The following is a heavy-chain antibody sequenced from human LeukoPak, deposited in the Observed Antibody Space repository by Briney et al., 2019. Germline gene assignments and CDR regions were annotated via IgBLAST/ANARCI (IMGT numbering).Heavy chain of an antibody. V-gene: IGHV4-34*01. Sequence: GSLRLSCAASGFTFSDYYMSWIRQAPGKGLEWIGEINHSGSTNYNPSLKSRVTISVDTSKNQFSLKLSSVTAADTAVYYCARGPPTSRYYYYYMDVWGKGTTVTVSS. CDR1: GFTFSDYY. J-gene: IGHJ6*03. CDR3: ARGPPTSRYYYYYMDV. CDR2: INHSGST.